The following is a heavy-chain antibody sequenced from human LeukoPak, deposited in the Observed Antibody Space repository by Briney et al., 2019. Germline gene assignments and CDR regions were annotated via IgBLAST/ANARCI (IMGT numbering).Heavy chain of an antibody. J-gene: IGHJ4*02. CDR1: GFTFSSYA. V-gene: IGHV3-30*04. CDR2: ISYDGSNK. Sequence: SGGSLRLSCAASGFTFSSYAMHWVRQAPGKGLEWVAVISYDGSNKYYADSVKGRFTISRDNSKNTLYLQMNSLRAEDTAVYYCARDFEIVVVTPYFDYWGQGTLVTVSS. D-gene: IGHD3-22*01. CDR3: ARDFEIVVVTPYFDY.